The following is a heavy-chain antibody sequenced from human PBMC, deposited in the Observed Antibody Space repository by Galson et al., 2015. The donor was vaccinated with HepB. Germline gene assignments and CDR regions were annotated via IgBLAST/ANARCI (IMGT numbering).Heavy chain of an antibody. CDR2: IIPILGIA. Sequence: SCKASGGTFSSYTISWVRQAPGQGLEWMGRIIPILGIANYAQKFQGRVTITADKSTSTAYMELSSLRSEDTAVYYCARDRGDGYTNDALDIWGQGTMVTVSS. CDR3: ARDRGDGYTNDALDI. J-gene: IGHJ3*02. V-gene: IGHV1-69*04. CDR1: GGTFSSYT. D-gene: IGHD5-24*01.